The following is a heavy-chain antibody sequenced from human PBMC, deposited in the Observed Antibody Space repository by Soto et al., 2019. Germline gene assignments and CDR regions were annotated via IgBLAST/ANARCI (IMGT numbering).Heavy chain of an antibody. V-gene: IGHV3-23*01. Sequence: GGSLRLSCVASGFTFSSYAMSWVRQAPGKGLEWVSAISGSGGSTYYADSVKGRFTISRDNSKNTLYLQMNSLRAEDTAVYYCAKGVTFGGVIVILGDAFDIWGQGTMVTVSS. CDR1: GFTFSSYA. CDR3: AKGVTFGGVIVILGDAFDI. J-gene: IGHJ3*02. CDR2: ISGSGGST. D-gene: IGHD3-16*02.